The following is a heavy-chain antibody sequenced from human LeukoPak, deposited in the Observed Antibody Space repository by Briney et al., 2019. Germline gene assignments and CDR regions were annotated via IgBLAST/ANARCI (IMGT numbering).Heavy chain of an antibody. CDR1: GFTFSSYS. CDR3: AREADYYGSRIENWFDP. V-gene: IGHV3-21*01. Sequence: GGSLRLSCAASGFTFSSYSMNWVRQAPGKGLEWVSSISSSSSYMYYADSVKGRFTISRDNAKNSLYLQMNSLRAEDTAVCYCAREADYYGSRIENWFDPWGQGTLVTVSS. D-gene: IGHD3-10*01. CDR2: ISSSSSYM. J-gene: IGHJ5*02.